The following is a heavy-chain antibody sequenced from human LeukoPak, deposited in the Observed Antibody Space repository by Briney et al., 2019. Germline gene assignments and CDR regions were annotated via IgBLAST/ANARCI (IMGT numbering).Heavy chain of an antibody. CDR1: GFTFSNFA. V-gene: IGHV3-30-3*01. CDR2: ISYDGSNK. J-gene: IGHJ4*02. CDR3: ARVHQHFDY. Sequence: PGGSLRLSCATSGFTFSNFAMHWVRQAPGKGLEWVAVISYDGSNKYYADSVKGRFTISRDNSKNTLYLQMNSLRAEDTAVYYCARVHQHFDYWGQGTLVTVSS.